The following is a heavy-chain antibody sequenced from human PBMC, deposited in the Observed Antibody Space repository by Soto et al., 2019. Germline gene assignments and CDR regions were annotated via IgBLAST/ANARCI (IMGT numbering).Heavy chain of an antibody. CDR2: KSSDGSNQ. J-gene: IGHJ6*02. Sequence: QVQLVESGGGVVQPGRSLRLSCAASGFTFSTSAIHWVRQAPGKGLEWGAVKSSDGSNQYYADSVRGRFTVSRDNSKNTLYLQRNSLRAEATALYYCPRPYCSSNRCYRYYYTMDVSCQGTRVPGS. V-gene: IGHV3-30-3*01. CDR1: GFTFSTSA. CDR3: PRPYCSSNRCYRYYYTMDV. D-gene: IGHD2-2*01.